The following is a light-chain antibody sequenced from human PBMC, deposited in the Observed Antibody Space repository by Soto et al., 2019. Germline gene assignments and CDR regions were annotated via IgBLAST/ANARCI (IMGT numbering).Light chain of an antibody. CDR2: GAS. V-gene: IGKV3-15*01. J-gene: IGKJ2*01. CDR3: QQYNNGPRT. CDR1: QSVSSN. Sequence: EIVMTQSPATLSVSPGERATLSCRASQSVSSNLAWYQQKPGQAPRLLIYGASTRAAGIQARFSGSGSGTEFNLTISSLQSDDFAASYCQQYNNGPRTFGQGTKLEIK.